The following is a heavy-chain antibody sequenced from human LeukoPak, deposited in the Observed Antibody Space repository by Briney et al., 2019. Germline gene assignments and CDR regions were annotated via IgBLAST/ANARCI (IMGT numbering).Heavy chain of an antibody. D-gene: IGHD3-22*01. CDR2: ISGSGGST. Sequence: QAGGSLRLSCAASGFTFSSYAMSWVRQAPGKGLEWVSAISGSGGSTYYADSVKGRFTISRDNSKNTLYLQMNSLRAEDTAVYYCAKDISAISMIILAGSAFDLWGQGTMVTVSS. CDR1: GFTFSSYA. V-gene: IGHV3-23*01. J-gene: IGHJ3*01. CDR3: AKDISAISMIILAGSAFDL.